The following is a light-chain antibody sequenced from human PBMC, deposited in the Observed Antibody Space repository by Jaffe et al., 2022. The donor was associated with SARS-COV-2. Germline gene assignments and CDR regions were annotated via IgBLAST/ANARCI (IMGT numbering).Light chain of an antibody. CDR1: QGLLLGNGYTY. Sequence: DIVMTQSPLSLPVTPGEAASISCRSSQGLLLGNGYTYLDWYLQRPGQSPQLLIYWGSNRASGVPDRFSGGGSGTDFTLRISRVEAEDVGVYYCMQALQHPYTFGQGTSLEIK. CDR3: MQALQHPYT. CDR2: WGS. V-gene: IGKV2-28*01. J-gene: IGKJ2*01.